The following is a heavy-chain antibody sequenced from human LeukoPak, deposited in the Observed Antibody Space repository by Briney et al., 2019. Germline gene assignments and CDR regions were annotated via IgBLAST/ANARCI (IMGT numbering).Heavy chain of an antibody. J-gene: IGHJ4*02. Sequence: SETLSLTCIVSGYSITSGYYWGWIRPPPGKGLEWIGIIYHSGDTYYNPSLKSRVTISVDTSKNQFSLKLDSVTAADTAVYYCARPSTPYYYDSSGYTPFDYWGQGTLVTVSS. V-gene: IGHV4-38-2*02. CDR2: IYHSGDT. CDR3: ARPSTPYYYDSSGYTPFDY. CDR1: GYSITSGYY. D-gene: IGHD3-22*01.